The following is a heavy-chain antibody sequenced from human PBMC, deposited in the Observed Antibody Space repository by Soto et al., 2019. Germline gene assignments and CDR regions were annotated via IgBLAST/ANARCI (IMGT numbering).Heavy chain of an antibody. D-gene: IGHD3-10*01. J-gene: IGHJ4*02. CDR3: ARVTAGSGSYQIDL. V-gene: IGHV3-21*02. CDR2: IGRVSTYI. CDR1: GFPFSSFS. Sequence: QLVESGGGLDKHGGSLRLSCVASGFPFSSFSLNWIRQAPGKGLEWVSSIGRVSTYIYYADSVRGRFTVSRDNAKNSVYLQMNGLTAEDSGIYYCARVTAGSGSYQIDLWGQGTLVTVSS.